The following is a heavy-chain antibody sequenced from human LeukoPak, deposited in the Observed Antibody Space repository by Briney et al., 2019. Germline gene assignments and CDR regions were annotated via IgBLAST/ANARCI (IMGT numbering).Heavy chain of an antibody. CDR3: ARAPYYYDSGDRYYFDY. Sequence: SETLSLTCTVSGGSISSYYWSWIRQHPGKGLEWIGYIYYSGSTYYNPSLKSRVTISVDTSKNQFSLKLSSVTAADTAVYYCARAPYYYDSGDRYYFDYWGQGTLVTVSS. V-gene: IGHV4-59*06. D-gene: IGHD3-22*01. CDR2: IYYSGST. J-gene: IGHJ4*02. CDR1: GGSISSYY.